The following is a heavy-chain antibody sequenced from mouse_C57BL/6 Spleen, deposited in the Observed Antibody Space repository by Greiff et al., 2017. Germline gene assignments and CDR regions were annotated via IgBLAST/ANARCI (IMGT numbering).Heavy chain of an antibody. D-gene: IGHD2-2*01. CDR2: IYPGDGDT. CDR1: GYAFSSSW. Sequence: VQLVESGPELVKPGASVKISCKASGYAFSSSWMNWVKQRPGKGLEWIGRIYPGDGDTNYNGKFKGKATLTADKSSSTAYMQLSSLTSEDSAVYCCARGRGYGSSMDYWGQGTSVTVSS. V-gene: IGHV1-82*01. CDR3: ARGRGYGSSMDY. J-gene: IGHJ4*01.